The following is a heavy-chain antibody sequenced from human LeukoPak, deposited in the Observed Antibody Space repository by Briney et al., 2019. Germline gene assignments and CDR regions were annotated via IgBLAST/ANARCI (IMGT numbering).Heavy chain of an antibody. CDR2: IYYSGST. D-gene: IGHD6-13*01. CDR1: GGSISSGGYY. CDR3: VRSSMAALAKGGFYYFDF. Sequence: PSQTLSLTCTVSGGSISSGGYYWSWLRQHPGKGLEWIGYIYYSGSTYYNPSLKSRVTISVDTSKNQFSLKLSSVTAADTAVYYCVRSSMAALAKGGFYYFDFWGQGILVTVSS. V-gene: IGHV4-31*03. J-gene: IGHJ4*02.